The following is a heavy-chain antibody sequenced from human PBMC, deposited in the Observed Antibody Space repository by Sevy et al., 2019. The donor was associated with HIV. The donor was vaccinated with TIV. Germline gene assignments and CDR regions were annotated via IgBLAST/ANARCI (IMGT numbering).Heavy chain of an antibody. CDR1: GGSISSGGYS. Sequence: SETLSLTCAVSGGSISSGGYSWSWIRQPPGKGLEWIGYIYHSGGTYYNPSLKSRVTISVDRSKNQFSLKLSSVTAADTAVYYCARGSMITFGGVFDYWGQGTLVTVSS. CDR2: IYHSGGT. V-gene: IGHV4-30-2*01. CDR3: ARGSMITFGGVFDY. J-gene: IGHJ4*02. D-gene: IGHD3-16*01.